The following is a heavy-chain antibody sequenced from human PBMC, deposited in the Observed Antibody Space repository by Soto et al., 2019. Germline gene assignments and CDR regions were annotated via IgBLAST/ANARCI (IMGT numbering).Heavy chain of an antibody. Sequence: EVQLVESGGGLVQPGRSLRLACAASGFPFSSYWMSWVRQAPGKGLEWVANIKQDGSEKYYVDSVTGRFTISRDNAKNSRFLKRDSLRAGDTAVYYWARDRLNFAYWGQGTRVTVSS. CDR3: ARDRLNFAY. CDR1: GFPFSSYW. CDR2: IKQDGSEK. V-gene: IGHV3-7*01. D-gene: IGHD1-7*01. J-gene: IGHJ4*02.